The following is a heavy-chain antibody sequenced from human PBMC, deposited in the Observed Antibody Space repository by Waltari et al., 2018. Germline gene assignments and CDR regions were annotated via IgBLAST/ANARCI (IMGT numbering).Heavy chain of an antibody. J-gene: IGHJ6*02. Sequence: QVQLQESGPRLVKPSETLSLTCSVSGGSIRSYYWAWIRQSPGTGLPWIGYVYYSGTTNYSHSLKSRVTMSVDSSRNEISLKMTSVTAADTAVYYCARIGYKTYGMDVWGRGTPVTVSS. CDR1: GGSIRSYY. V-gene: IGHV4-59*01. CDR2: VYYSGTT. D-gene: IGHD1-20*01. CDR3: ARIGYKTYGMDV.